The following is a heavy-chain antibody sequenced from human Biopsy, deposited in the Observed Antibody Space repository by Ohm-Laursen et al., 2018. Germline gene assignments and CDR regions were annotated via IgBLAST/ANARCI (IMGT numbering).Heavy chain of an antibody. Sequence: SLRLSCAAPGFTFSSYGMSWVRQAPGKGLEWVSAITSSGDTTYYSDSMKGRFTISRDSSKNTLHLQMNSLRAEDTAVYYCAKDQGYYYDRSVYYYFDYWGQGTLVTVS. D-gene: IGHD3-22*01. V-gene: IGHV3-23*01. CDR3: AKDQGYYYDRSVYYYFDY. CDR1: GFTFSSYG. CDR2: ITSSGDTT. J-gene: IGHJ4*02.